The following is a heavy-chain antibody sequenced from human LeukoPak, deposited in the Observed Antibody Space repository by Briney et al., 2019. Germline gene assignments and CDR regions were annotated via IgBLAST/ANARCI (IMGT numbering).Heavy chain of an antibody. D-gene: IGHD3-22*01. CDR3: ARGYYDSSGYPFDY. CDR1: GGTFSSYA. V-gene: IGHV1-69*05. J-gene: IGHJ4*02. Sequence: SVKVSCRASGGTFSSYAISWVRQAPGQGLEWMGRIIPIFGTANYAQKFQGRVTITTDESTSTAYMELSSLRSEDTAVYYCARGYYDSSGYPFDYWGQGTLVTVSS. CDR2: IIPIFGTA.